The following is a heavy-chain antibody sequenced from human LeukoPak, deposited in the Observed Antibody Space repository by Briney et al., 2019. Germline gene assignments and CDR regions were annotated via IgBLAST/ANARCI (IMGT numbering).Heavy chain of an antibody. D-gene: IGHD4-11*01. V-gene: IGHV1-2*02. CDR2: INPNSGGT. CDR1: GYTFTGYY. CDR3: AREGTTVTRTGYFDY. Sequence: ASVTVSFTASGYTFTGYYMHWARQAPGQGLEWMGWINPNSGGTNYAQKFQGRVTITRDTSISTAYMELSRLRSDDTAVYYCAREGTTVTRTGYFDYWGQGTLVTVSS. J-gene: IGHJ4*02.